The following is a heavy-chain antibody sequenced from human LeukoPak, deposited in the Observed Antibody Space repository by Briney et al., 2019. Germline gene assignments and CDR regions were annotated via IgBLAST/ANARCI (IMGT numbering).Heavy chain of an antibody. CDR1: GGSINSYY. CDR3: ARGAYDSSGYHKYYFDY. J-gene: IGHJ4*02. V-gene: IGHV4-4*07. CDR2: IYTSGST. D-gene: IGHD3-22*01. Sequence: SETLSLTCTVSGGSINSYYWSWIRQPAGKGLEWIGRIYTSGSTNYNPSLKSRVTMSVDTSKNQFSLKLSSVTAADTAVYYCARGAYDSSGYHKYYFDYWGQGTLVTVSS.